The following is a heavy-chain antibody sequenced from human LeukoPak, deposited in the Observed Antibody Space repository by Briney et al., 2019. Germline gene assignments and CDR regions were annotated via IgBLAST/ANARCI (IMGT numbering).Heavy chain of an antibody. CDR1: GYTFTGYY. D-gene: IGHD3-22*01. CDR3: ARTYDSSEVGAFDI. Sequence: ASVKVSCKASGYTFTGYYMHWVRQAPGQGLEWMGRTNPNSGGTNYAQKFQGRVTMTRDTSISTAYMELSRLRSDDTAVYYCARTYDSSEVGAFDIWGQGTMVTVSS. V-gene: IGHV1-2*06. CDR2: TNPNSGGT. J-gene: IGHJ3*02.